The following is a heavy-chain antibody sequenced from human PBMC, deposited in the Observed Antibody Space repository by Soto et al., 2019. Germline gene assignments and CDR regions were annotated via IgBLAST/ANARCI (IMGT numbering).Heavy chain of an antibody. V-gene: IGHV3-15*01. CDR3: TTAPGPAAIPGY. CDR1: GFTFSNAW. Sequence: PGGSLRLSCAATGFTFSNAWMSWVRQAPGKGLEWVGRIKSKTDGGTTDYAAPVKGRFTISRDDSKNTLYLQMNSLKTEDTAVYYCTTAPGPAAIPGYWGQGTLVTVSS. D-gene: IGHD2-2*01. CDR2: IKSKTDGGTT. J-gene: IGHJ4*02.